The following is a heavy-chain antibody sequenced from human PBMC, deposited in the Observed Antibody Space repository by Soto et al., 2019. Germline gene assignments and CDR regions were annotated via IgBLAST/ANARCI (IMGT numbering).Heavy chain of an antibody. CDR1: GYSISSSSYY. CDR3: ARPYRKDDFWSGYPDWFDP. V-gene: IGHV4-39*01. Sequence: SETLSLTCAVSGYSISSSSYYWGWIRQPPGKGLEWIGSIYYSGSTYYNPSLKSRVTISVDTSKNQFSLKLSSVTAADTAVYYCARPYRKDDFWSGYPDWFDPWGQGTLVTVS. CDR2: IYYSGST. J-gene: IGHJ5*02. D-gene: IGHD3-3*01.